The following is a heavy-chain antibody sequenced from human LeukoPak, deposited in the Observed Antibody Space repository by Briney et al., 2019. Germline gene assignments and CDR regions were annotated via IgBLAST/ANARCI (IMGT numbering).Heavy chain of an antibody. D-gene: IGHD1-26*01. V-gene: IGHV3-30*02. CDR1: GFTFSSSG. CDR3: AKETRGSYSDY. CDR2: DGTSK. J-gene: IGHJ4*02. Sequence: GGSLRLSCAASGFTFSSSGMQWVRQAPGKGLEWVAFDGTSKYYADSVKGRFTISRDNSKNTVYLQMNSLRAEDTAVYYCAKETRGSYSDYWGQGTLVTVSS.